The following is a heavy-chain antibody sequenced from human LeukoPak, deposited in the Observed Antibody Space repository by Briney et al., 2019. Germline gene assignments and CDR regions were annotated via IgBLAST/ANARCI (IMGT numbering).Heavy chain of an antibody. J-gene: IGHJ5*02. CDR1: GGSISSADYY. CDR2: TYYSGST. V-gene: IGHV4-30-4*01. D-gene: IGHD3-9*01. Sequence: SESLSLTCTVSGGSISSADYYWSWIRHPPGKGLEGIGYTYYSGSTYYNPSLKSRVTISVDTSKNQFSLKMSSVTAADTTVYYCARELLRYYDWFSWFETWGEGALGTVSS. CDR3: ARELLRYYDWFSWFET.